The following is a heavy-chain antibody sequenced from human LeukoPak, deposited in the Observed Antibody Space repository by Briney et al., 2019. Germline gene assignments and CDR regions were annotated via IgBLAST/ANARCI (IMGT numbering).Heavy chain of an antibody. Sequence: GGPLRLSCAASGFTFSSYAMSWVRQAPGKGLEWVSAISGSGGSTYYADSVKGRFTISRDNSKNTLYLQMNSLRAEDTAVYYCAKDPTANDAFDIWGQGTMVTVSS. CDR2: ISGSGGST. CDR1: GFTFSSYA. D-gene: IGHD1-14*01. V-gene: IGHV3-23*01. J-gene: IGHJ3*02. CDR3: AKDPTANDAFDI.